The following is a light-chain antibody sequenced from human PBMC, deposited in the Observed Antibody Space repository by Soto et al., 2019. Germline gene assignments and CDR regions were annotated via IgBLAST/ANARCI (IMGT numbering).Light chain of an antibody. CDR1: QSVRNN. CDR2: EAS. V-gene: IGKV3-15*01. J-gene: IGKJ2*01. Sequence: EIVMTQSPATLSVSPGESATLSCRASQSVRNNLAWYQQKPGQAPRLLIYEASTRATGIPARFSGSGSGTEFTLTISSLQSEDFALYYCQQYNNWPPMYTFGQGTKLEIK. CDR3: QQYNNWPPMYT.